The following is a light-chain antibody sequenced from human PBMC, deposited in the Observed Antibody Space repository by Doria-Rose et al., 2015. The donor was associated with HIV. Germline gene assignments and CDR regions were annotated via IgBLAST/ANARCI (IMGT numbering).Light chain of an antibody. CDR3: QQTYSFPYS. Sequence: DVQLTQSPSSLSASVGDRVTITCRASQGITSNLNWYQQKAGKAPKLLIFTATTLQSGVLSRFSGGGSGTDFTLTISSLQPEDFATYYCQQTYSFPYSFGQGTKLDIE. CDR2: TAT. CDR1: QGITSN. J-gene: IGKJ2*01. V-gene: IGKV1-39*01.